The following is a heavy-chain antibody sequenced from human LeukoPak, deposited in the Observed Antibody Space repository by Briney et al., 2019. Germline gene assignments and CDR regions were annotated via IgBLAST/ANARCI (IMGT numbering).Heavy chain of an antibody. CDR2: IYYSGST. V-gene: IGHV4-59*01. Sequence: PSETLSLTCTVSGGSISTYYWSWIRQPPGKGLEWIGYIYYSGSTSYNPSLKSRVTISVDTSKNQFSLKLSSVTAADTAVYYCARSSGYHSGGSDYWGQGTLVTVSS. CDR3: ARSSGYHSGGSDY. J-gene: IGHJ4*02. CDR1: GGSISTYY. D-gene: IGHD5-12*01.